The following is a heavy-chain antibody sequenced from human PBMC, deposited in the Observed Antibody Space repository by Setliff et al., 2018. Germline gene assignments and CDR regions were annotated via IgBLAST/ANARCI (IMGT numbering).Heavy chain of an antibody. CDR2: ISPSGST. D-gene: IGHD1-26*01. CDR3: ARSPSSGAYWNPRPFYSDY. Sequence: TLSLTCAVSGASITSGGFYWTWIRPPAGKGLEWIGHISPSGSTTYNPSVKSRVTISLDTSKNHFSLKLDSVTAADTALYYCARSPSSGAYWNPRPFYSDYWARGTLVTVSS. V-gene: IGHV4-61*09. J-gene: IGHJ4*02. CDR1: GASITSGGFY.